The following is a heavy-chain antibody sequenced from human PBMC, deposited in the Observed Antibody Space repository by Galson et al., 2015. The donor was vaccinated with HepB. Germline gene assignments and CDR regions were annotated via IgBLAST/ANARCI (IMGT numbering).Heavy chain of an antibody. CDR3: ARASDLDY. J-gene: IGHJ4*02. CDR1: GFRFYSYS. V-gene: IGHV3-48*01. Sequence: SLRLSCAASGFRFYSYSMNWVRQTPGKGQEWVSYISSSSSIIKYADSVKDGFTISRDNAKNSLYLQMNSLRAEDTAVYYCARASDLDYWGQGTLATVSS. D-gene: IGHD2-2*01. CDR2: ISSSSSII.